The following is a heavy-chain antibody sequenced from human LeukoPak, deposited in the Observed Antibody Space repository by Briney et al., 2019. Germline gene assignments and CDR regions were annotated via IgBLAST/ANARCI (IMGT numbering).Heavy chain of an antibody. J-gene: IGHJ4*02. CDR2: ISSSSSSYI. V-gene: IGHV3-21*01. Sequence: PGGSLRLSCAASGFTFSSYSMNWVRQAPGKGLEWVSSISSSSSSYIYYADSVKGRFTISRDNAKNSLYLQMNSLRAEDTAVYYCARDREYSYGPPDLGYWGQGTLVTVSS. D-gene: IGHD5-18*01. CDR3: ARDREYSYGPPDLGY. CDR1: GFTFSSYS.